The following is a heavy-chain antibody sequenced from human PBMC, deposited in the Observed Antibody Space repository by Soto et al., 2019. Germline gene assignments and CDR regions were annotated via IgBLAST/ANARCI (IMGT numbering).Heavy chain of an antibody. D-gene: IGHD2-2*01. CDR2: ISPYIGNT. Sequence: ASVKVSCKASGYNFVKYGITWVRQAPGQGLEWLGWISPYIGNTKYAQKIQGRVIMTTDESTSTAYMELSSLTSEDTAVYYCARDFFPYAQFHYFDYWGQGTLVTVSS. CDR3: ARDFFPYAQFHYFDY. CDR1: GYNFVKYG. V-gene: IGHV1-18*01. J-gene: IGHJ4*02.